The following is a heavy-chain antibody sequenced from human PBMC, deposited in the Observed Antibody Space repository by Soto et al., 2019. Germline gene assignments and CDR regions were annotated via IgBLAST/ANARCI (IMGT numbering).Heavy chain of an antibody. CDR1: GYTFTTFA. D-gene: IGHD3-3*01. J-gene: IGHJ4*02. V-gene: IGHV1-3*01. CDR3: ARDRVSLAMFGVNVGVFKN. Sequence: ASVKVSCKASGYTFTTFAMHWVRQAPGQRPEWLGWINAGSGYTKYSQNFQDRVTISSDTSASTAYMELSSLRSGDTAIYYCARDRVSLAMFGVNVGVFKNWGQGTLCIVS. CDR2: INAGSGYT.